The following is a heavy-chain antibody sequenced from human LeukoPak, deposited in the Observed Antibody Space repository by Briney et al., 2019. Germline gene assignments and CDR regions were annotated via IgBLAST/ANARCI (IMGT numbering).Heavy chain of an antibody. Sequence: PGGSLRLSCAASGFTFSSYAMSWVRQAPGKGLEWVSAISGSGGSTYYADSVKGRITISRDNSKNTLYLQMNSLRAEDTAVYYCAKGRRITMIVVVIPGGDPFDYWGQGTLVTVSS. J-gene: IGHJ4*02. D-gene: IGHD3-22*01. CDR2: ISGSGGST. V-gene: IGHV3-23*01. CDR3: AKGRRITMIVVVIPGGDPFDY. CDR1: GFTFSSYA.